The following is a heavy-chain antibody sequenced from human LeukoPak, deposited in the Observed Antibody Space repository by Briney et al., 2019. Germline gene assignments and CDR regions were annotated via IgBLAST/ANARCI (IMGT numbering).Heavy chain of an antibody. D-gene: IGHD3-22*01. CDR1: GGSISSYY. Sequence: SEALSLTCTVSGGSISSYYWSWIRQPAGKGLEWIGRIYTSGSTNYNPSLKSRVTMSVDTSKNQFSLKLSSVTAADTAVYYCARDADPYYYDGSGVNDAFDIWGQGTMVTVSS. CDR2: IYTSGST. J-gene: IGHJ3*02. V-gene: IGHV4-4*07. CDR3: ARDADPYYYDGSGVNDAFDI.